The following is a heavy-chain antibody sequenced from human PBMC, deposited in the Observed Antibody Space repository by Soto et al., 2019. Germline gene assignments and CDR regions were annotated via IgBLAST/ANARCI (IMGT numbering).Heavy chain of an antibody. V-gene: IGHV4-30-2*01. D-gene: IGHD3-10*01. CDR1: GGSISSGGYS. CDR3: ARDQWGDYYGSKGWFDP. CDR2: IYHSGST. J-gene: IGHJ5*02. Sequence: KPSETLSLTCAVSGGSISSGGYSWSWIRQPPGKGLEWIGYIYHSGSTYHNPSLKSRVTISVDRSKNQFSLKLSSVTAADTAVYYCARDQWGDYYGSKGWFDPWGQGTLVTVSS.